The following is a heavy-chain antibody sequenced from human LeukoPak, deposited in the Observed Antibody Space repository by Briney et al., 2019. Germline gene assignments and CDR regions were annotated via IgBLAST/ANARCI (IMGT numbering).Heavy chain of an antibody. Sequence: GASVKVSCKASGGTFSSYAISWVRQAPGQGLEWMGIINPSGGSTSYAQKFQGRVTMTRDTSTSTVYMELSSLRSEDTAVYYCARDGGYYYDSSGYPTHFDYWGQGTLVTVSS. CDR3: ARDGGYYYDSSGYPTHFDY. V-gene: IGHV1-46*01. J-gene: IGHJ4*02. CDR2: INPSGGST. CDR1: GGTFSSYA. D-gene: IGHD3-22*01.